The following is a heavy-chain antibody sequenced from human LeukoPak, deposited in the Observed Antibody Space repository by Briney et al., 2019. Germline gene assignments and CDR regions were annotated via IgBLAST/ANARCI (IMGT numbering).Heavy chain of an antibody. D-gene: IGHD2-2*01. V-gene: IGHV4-39*07. CDR3: AKSVVVPAAIGYFDY. Sequence: SETLSLTCTVSGGSISSSSYYWGWIRQPPGKGLEWIGSIYYSGSTYYNPSLKSRVTISVDTSKNQFSLKLSSVTAADTAVYYCAKSVVVPAAIGYFDYWGQGTLVTVSS. CDR2: IYYSGST. CDR1: GGSISSSSYY. J-gene: IGHJ4*02.